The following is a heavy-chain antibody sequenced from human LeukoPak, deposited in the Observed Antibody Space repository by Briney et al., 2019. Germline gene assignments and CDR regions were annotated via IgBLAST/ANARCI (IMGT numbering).Heavy chain of an antibody. V-gene: IGHV4-59*08. D-gene: IGHD3-3*01. J-gene: IGHJ4*02. CDR2: IYYSGGT. CDR1: GGSISSYY. CDR3: AGAADFWSGYSDY. Sequence: SETLSLTCTVSGGSISSYYWSWIRQPPGKGLEWIGYIYYSGGTNYNPSLKSRVTISVDTSKNQLSLKLSSVTAADTAVYYCAGAADFWSGYSDYWGQGTLVTVSS.